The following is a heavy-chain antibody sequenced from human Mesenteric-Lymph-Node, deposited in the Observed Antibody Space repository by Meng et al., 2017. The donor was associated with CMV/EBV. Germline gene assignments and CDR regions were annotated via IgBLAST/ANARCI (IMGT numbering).Heavy chain of an antibody. D-gene: IGHD5-12*01. CDR2: ILPMLGLA. CDR3: ARDGGNDFFAYYGMDV. Sequence: SVKVSCKAPGGTFSTHSISWVRQVPGQGLEWMGRILPMLGLANYGQKFQGRVTITADTSTDTAYMELSSLRSEDTAIYYCARDGGNDFFAYYGMDVWGQGTTVTVS. J-gene: IGHJ6*01. V-gene: IGHV1-69*04. CDR1: GGTFSTHS.